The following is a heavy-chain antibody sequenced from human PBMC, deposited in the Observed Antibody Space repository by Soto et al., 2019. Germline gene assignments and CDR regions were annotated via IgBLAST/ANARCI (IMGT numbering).Heavy chain of an antibody. Sequence: EVQLVESGGGLVQPGGSLRLSCAASGFTVSSFYMTWVRQAPGKGLQWVAVISSGGSTYYADSVKGRFTISRDNSNNTLYLEMTSLRAEDTAVYYCARETCGWAYGILHGGQGTMVTVSS. J-gene: IGHJ4*02. V-gene: IGHV3-66*01. CDR3: ARETCGWAYGILH. D-gene: IGHD3-9*01. CDR1: GFTVSSFY. CDR2: ISSGGST.